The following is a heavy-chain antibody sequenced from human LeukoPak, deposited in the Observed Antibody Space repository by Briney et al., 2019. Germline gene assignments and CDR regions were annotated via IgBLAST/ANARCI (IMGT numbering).Heavy chain of an antibody. CDR3: ARGVYVDTAMAYDY. Sequence: SVKVSCKASGGTFSSYAISWVRQAPGQGLEWMGGIIPILGIANYAQKFQGRVTITADKSTSTAYMELSSLRSEDTAVYYCARGVYVDTAMAYDYWGQGTLVTVSS. J-gene: IGHJ4*02. D-gene: IGHD5-18*01. V-gene: IGHV1-69*10. CDR2: IIPILGIA. CDR1: GGTFSSYA.